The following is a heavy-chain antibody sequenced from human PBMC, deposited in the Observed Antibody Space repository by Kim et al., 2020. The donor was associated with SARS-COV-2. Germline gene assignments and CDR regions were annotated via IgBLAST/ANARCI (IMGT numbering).Heavy chain of an antibody. V-gene: IGHV4-30-4*08. CDR3: ARDNRRPRHCGRSSFD. CDR2: IYYTGST. D-gene: IGHD2-21*01. Sequence: SETLSLTCTVSGGSISSSDYYWTWIRQPPGKGLEYIGYIYYTGSTYYNPSLNSRFTISVDTSKNQFSLKLSSVTAADTAVYYCARDNRRPRHCGRSSFD. J-gene: IGHJ2*01. CDR1: GGSISSSDYY.